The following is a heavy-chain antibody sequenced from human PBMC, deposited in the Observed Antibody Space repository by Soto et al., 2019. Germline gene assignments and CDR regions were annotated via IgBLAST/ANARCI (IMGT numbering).Heavy chain of an antibody. Sequence: PVGSLRLSCAASGFTFRSYSMNWVRQAPGKGLEWVSYISISSRTIYYADSVKGRFTISRDGAKNSLYLQMNSLRDEDTSVYYCARDNGIAGSFDPWGQGTLVTVSS. V-gene: IGHV3-48*02. CDR3: ARDNGIAGSFDP. J-gene: IGHJ5*02. CDR2: ISISSRTI. D-gene: IGHD6-13*01. CDR1: GFTFRSYS.